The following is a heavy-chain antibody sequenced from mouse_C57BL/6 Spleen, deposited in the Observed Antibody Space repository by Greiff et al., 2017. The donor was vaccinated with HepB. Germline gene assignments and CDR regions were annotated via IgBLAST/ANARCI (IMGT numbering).Heavy chain of an antibody. CDR1: GFTFSDYG. Sequence: DVHLVESGGGLVKPGGSLKLSCAASGFTFSDYGMHWVRQAPEKGLEWVAYISSGSSTIYYADTVKGRFTISRDNAKNNLFLQMTSLRSEDTAMYYCARWGLRDWYFDVWGTGTTVTVSS. CDR2: ISSGSSTI. J-gene: IGHJ1*03. V-gene: IGHV5-17*01. CDR3: ARWGLRDWYFDV. D-gene: IGHD2-4*01.